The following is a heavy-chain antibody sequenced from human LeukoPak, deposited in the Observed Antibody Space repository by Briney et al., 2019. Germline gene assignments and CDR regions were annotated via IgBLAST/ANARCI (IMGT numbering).Heavy chain of an antibody. CDR1: GFTFSSYA. Sequence: PGGSLRLSCAASGFTFSSYAVSWVRQAPGKGLEWVSAISGSGGSTYYADSVKGRFTISRDNSKNTLYLQMNSLRAEDTAVYYCAKDLGYCSSTSCYYYYMDVRGKGTTVTVSS. V-gene: IGHV3-23*01. J-gene: IGHJ6*03. CDR3: AKDLGYCSSTSCYYYYMDV. D-gene: IGHD2-2*01. CDR2: ISGSGGST.